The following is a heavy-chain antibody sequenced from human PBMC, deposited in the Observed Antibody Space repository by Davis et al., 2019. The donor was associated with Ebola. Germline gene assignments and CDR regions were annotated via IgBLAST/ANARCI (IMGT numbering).Heavy chain of an antibody. Sequence: PSETLSLTCTVSGGSISSYYWSWIRQPPGKGLEWIGYIYYSGSTNYNPSLKSRVTISVDTSKNQFSLKLSSVTAADTAVYYCARELGYCSGGSCYGGTFKYWGQGTLVTVSS. CDR3: ARELGYCSGGSCYGGTFKY. CDR2: IYYSGST. V-gene: IGHV4-59*01. D-gene: IGHD2-15*01. CDR1: GGSISSYY. J-gene: IGHJ4*02.